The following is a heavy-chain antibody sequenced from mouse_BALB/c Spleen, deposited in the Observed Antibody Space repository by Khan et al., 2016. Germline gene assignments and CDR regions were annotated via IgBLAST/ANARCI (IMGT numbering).Heavy chain of an antibody. CDR2: ISDGGNYT. CDR3: AIRLSYNDDICYYYGMDY. D-gene: IGHD2-12*01. V-gene: IGHV5-4*02. J-gene: IGHJ4*01. Sequence: EVELVESGGGLVKPGGSLNLSCAASGFTFSDYYMYWFRQTPEKRLEWVATISDGGNYTYYPASVKGRFTISRDTAKNNLYLQVSSLKSEDSAMFYCAIRLSYNDDICYYYGMDYWGQGTSVTVSS. CDR1: GFTFSDYY.